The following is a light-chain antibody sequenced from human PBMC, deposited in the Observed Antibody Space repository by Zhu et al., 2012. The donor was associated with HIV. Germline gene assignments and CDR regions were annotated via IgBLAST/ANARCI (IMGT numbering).Light chain of an antibody. CDR3: QQRSNWPRT. V-gene: IGKV3-11*01. CDR1: QSVSSY. J-gene: IGKJ1*01. CDR2: DAS. Sequence: EIVLTQSPATLSLSPGERATLSCRASQSVSSYLAWYQQKPGQAPRLLIYDASKRATGIPARFSGSGSGTDFTLTISSPEPEDLAVYYCQQRSNWPRTFGQGTKVEIK.